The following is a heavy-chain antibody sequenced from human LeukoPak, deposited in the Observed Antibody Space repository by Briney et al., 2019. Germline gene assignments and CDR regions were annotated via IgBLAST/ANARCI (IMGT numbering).Heavy chain of an antibody. V-gene: IGHV4-34*01. D-gene: IGHD2-15*01. CDR1: GDSINSYY. Sequence: SETLSLTCTVSGDSINSYYWSWIRQPPGKGLEWIGEINHSGSTNYNPSLKSRVTISVDTSKNQFSLKLSSVTAADTAVYYCARSRYCSGGSCYSKWFDPWGQGTLVTVSS. J-gene: IGHJ5*02. CDR2: INHSGST. CDR3: ARSRYCSGGSCYSKWFDP.